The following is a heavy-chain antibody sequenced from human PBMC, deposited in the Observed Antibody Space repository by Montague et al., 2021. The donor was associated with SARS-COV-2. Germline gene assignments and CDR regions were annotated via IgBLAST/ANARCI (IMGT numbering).Heavy chain of an antibody. V-gene: IGHV4-4*07. CDR1: GDSITNHN. CDR2: MHFTGKT. Sequence: SETLSLTCIVSGDSITNHNWSWFRHPPGKGLEWFGRMHFTGKTNISPFSSSRLAMSADTSKNQFSLKLTSVPAAATAIYSCARDRFDFGAGRQGAIDYWGQGTLVTVSS. CDR3: ARDRFDFGAGRQGAIDY. J-gene: IGHJ4*02. D-gene: IGHD3-10*01.